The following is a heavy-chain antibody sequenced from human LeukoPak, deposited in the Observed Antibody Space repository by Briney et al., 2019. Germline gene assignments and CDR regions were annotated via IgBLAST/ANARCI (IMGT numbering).Heavy chain of an antibody. CDR2: ISGSGGST. CDR3: ARGHYGLDV. V-gene: IGHV3-23*01. Sequence: GGSLRLSCAASGFTFSSYAMSWVRQAPGKGLEWVSAISGSGGSTYYADSVKGRFTISRDNATNSLYLQMNSLRAEDTAVYYCARGHYGLDVWGQGTTVTVSS. CDR1: GFTFSSYA. J-gene: IGHJ6*02.